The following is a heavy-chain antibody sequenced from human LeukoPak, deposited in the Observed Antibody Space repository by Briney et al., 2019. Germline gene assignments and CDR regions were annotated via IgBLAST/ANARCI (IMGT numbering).Heavy chain of an antibody. V-gene: IGHV3-48*03. CDR1: GFSFSSYE. CDR3: VRRYCSSTSCTLDS. J-gene: IGHJ4*02. Sequence: GASQRPSWAAAGFSFSSYEMNWARQAPREGLGWVSYISNSGRTIFYAASVKGRFTSSRDTTKNSLYLQMNRLRAEDTAVYDCVRRYCSSTSCTLDSWGQGTLVTVSS. CDR2: ISNSGRTI. D-gene: IGHD2-2*01.